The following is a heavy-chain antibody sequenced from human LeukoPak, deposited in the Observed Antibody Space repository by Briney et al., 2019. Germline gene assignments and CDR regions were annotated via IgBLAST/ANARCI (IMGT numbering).Heavy chain of an antibody. J-gene: IGHJ6*02. CDR3: ARVGGYYYGMDV. Sequence: PGGSLRLSCAASGFTFSSYAMHWVRQAPGKGLEWVAVISYDGSNKYYADSVKGRFTISRDNSKNTLYLQMNSLRAEDTAVYYCARVGGYYYGMDVWGQGTTVTVSS. V-gene: IGHV3-30-3*01. CDR2: ISYDGSNK. CDR1: GFTFSSYA. D-gene: IGHD2-15*01.